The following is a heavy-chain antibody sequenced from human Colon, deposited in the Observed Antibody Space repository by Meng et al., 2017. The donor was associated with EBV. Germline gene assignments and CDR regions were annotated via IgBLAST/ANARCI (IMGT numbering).Heavy chain of an antibody. CDR1: GGSISISSYY. V-gene: IGHV4-39*01. CDR2: IYYNGRT. J-gene: IGHJ4*02. Sequence: LPGQSSGPVLVNPSAPLTLTCPGSGGSISISSYYWGWIRQPPGKGLEWIGSIYYNGRTYYNPALKGRVTISVDTSKNQFSLKLNSVTAADTAVYYCARRRYYYGSGSYHSYYFDYWGQGALVTVSS. CDR3: ARRRYYYGSGSYHSYYFDY. D-gene: IGHD3-10*01.